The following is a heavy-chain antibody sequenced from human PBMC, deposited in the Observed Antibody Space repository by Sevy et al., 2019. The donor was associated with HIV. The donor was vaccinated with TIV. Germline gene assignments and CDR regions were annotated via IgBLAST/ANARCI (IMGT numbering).Heavy chain of an antibody. CDR2: IYTGGSQ. J-gene: IGHJ2*01. CDR3: ARDHGGVQDWYFDL. CDR1: GFTVSNNN. D-gene: IGHD2-8*02. Sequence: GGSLRLSCAASGFTVSNNNMSWVRQAPGKGLEGVSVIYTGGSQYYVDSVEGRFTMSRDDSKNTVYLEMNNLSAEDTAIYYCARDHGGVQDWYFDLWGRGTLVTVSS. V-gene: IGHV3-53*01.